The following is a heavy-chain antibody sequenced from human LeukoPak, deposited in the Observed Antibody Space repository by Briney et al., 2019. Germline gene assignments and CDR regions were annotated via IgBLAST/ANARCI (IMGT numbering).Heavy chain of an antibody. D-gene: IGHD2-2*01. J-gene: IGHJ4*01. CDR1: GGSFSGYY. Sequence: SETLSLTCAVYGGSFSGYYWSWIRQPPGKGLEWIGEINQSGSTNYNPSLKSRVTISVDTSKNQFSLKLSSVTAADTAVYYCARGALSFDFDYWGQEPWSPSPQ. CDR2: INQSGST. CDR3: ARGALSFDFDY. V-gene: IGHV4-34*01.